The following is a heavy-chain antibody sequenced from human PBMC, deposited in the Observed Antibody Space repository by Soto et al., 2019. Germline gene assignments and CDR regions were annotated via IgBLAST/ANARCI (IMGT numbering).Heavy chain of an antibody. Sequence: SETLSLTCTVSGGSITSYYWSWIRQPPGKGLEWIGYIYYSGTTNYNPSLKSRLTTSVDTSKKQLSLKLSSVTAAGTAVYYCATNLKTDDYWGQGALVTVSS. V-gene: IGHV4-59*08. CDR1: GGSITSYY. D-gene: IGHD1-1*01. J-gene: IGHJ4*02. CDR2: IYYSGTT. CDR3: ATNLKTDDY.